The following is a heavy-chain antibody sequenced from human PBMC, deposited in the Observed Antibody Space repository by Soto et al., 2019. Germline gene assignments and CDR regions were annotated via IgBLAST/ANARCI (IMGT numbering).Heavy chain of an antibody. CDR1: GGSISRSSYY. J-gene: IGHJ2*01. Sequence: QMHLQESGPGLVKPPETLSLTCAVSGGSISRSSYYWGWVRQPPGKGLEWIGSVYYTGTTYYNPSLKSRVSISVDTSDNQFSLTMTSVTAADTAVYYCARHPFWYFDLWGRGSLVSVSS. CDR3: ARHPFWYFDL. CDR2: VYYTGTT. V-gene: IGHV4-39*01.